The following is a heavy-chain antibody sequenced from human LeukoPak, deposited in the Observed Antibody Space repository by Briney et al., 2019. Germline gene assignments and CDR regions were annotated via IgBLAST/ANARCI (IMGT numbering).Heavy chain of an antibody. Sequence: ASVKVSCKASGYTFTSYGISWVRQAPGQGLEWMGWISAYNGNTNYAQKLQGRVTMTTDTSTSTAYMELRSLRSDDTAVYYCARDRSGSPRQAFDIWGQGTVVTVSS. J-gene: IGHJ3*02. CDR1: GYTFTSYG. V-gene: IGHV1-18*01. CDR3: ARDRSGSPRQAFDI. D-gene: IGHD1-26*01. CDR2: ISAYNGNT.